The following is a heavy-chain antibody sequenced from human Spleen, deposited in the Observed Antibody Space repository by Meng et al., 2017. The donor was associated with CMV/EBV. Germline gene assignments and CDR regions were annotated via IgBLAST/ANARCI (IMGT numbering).Heavy chain of an antibody. CDR1: GYTFSDYN. V-gene: IGHV1-46*01. CDR3: AREPLDGYRFDY. J-gene: IGHJ4*02. CDR2: MRPSGEHS. D-gene: IGHD5-24*01. Sequence: CKASGYTFSDYNIHWLRQAPGQGLEWMGIMRPSGEHSGFTQKFQGRGAMTRDPSTSTVYMELSSLKSEDTALYYCAREPLDGYRFDYWGQGTLVTVSS.